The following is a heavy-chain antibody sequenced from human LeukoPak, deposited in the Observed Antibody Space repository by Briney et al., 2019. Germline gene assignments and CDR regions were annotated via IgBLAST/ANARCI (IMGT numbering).Heavy chain of an antibody. J-gene: IGHJ6*03. CDR1: GFTFSSYS. D-gene: IGHD4-11*01. CDR3: AKDGPFTVTTFDYMDV. CDR2: ISSSSSYI. V-gene: IGHV3-21*01. Sequence: PGGSLRLSCAASGFTFSSYSMNWVRQAPGKGLEWVSSISSSSSYIYYADSVKGRFTISRDNAKNTLYLQMNSLRAEDTAVYYCAKDGPFTVTTFDYMDVWGKGITVTVSS.